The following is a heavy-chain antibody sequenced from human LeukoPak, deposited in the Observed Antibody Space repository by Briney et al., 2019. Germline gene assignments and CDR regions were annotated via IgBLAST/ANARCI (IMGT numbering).Heavy chain of an antibody. D-gene: IGHD3-3*01. CDR2: IYYSGST. V-gene: IGHV4-39*07. Sequence: PSETLSLTCTVSGGSISGSSYYWGWIRQPPGKGLEWIGSIYYSGSTYYNPSLKSRVTISVDTSKNQFSLKLSSVTAADTAVYYCARDSPVLRFLEWFQDENWFDPWGQGTLVTVSS. CDR1: GGSISGSSYY. CDR3: ARDSPVLRFLEWFQDENWFDP. J-gene: IGHJ5*02.